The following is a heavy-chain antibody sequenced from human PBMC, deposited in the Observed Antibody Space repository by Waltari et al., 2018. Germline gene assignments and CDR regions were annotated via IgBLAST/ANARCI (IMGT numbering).Heavy chain of an antibody. CDR1: GGSISGYY. CDR2: IYFSGST. Sequence: QVQLQESGPGLVKPSETLSLTCTVSGGSISGYYWSWIRQPAGKGLEWIGRIYFSGSTNYNPSLKSRETMSVDTSKNQFSLKITSVTAADTAVYYCCRSGSYHDQAFDIWGQGTMVTVSS. J-gene: IGHJ3*02. CDR3: CRSGSYHDQAFDI. D-gene: IGHD3-10*01. V-gene: IGHV4-4*07.